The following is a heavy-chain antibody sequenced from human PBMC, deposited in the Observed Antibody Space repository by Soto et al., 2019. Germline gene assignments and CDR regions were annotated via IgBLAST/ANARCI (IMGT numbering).Heavy chain of an antibody. CDR1: GYTFTSYY. CDR3: ARDYVDTAMVGDGMDV. V-gene: IGHV1-46*01. CDR2: INPSGGST. J-gene: IGHJ6*02. Sequence: ASVKVSCTASGYTFTSYYMHWVRQAPGQGLEWMGIINPSGGSTSYAQKFQGRVTMTRDTSTSTVYMELSSLRSEDTAVYYCARDYVDTAMVGDGMDVWGQGTTVTVSS. D-gene: IGHD5-18*01.